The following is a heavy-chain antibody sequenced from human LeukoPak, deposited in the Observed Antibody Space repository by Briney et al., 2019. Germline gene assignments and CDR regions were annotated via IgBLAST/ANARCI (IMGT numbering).Heavy chain of an antibody. CDR1: GGSISSYY. CDR2: IYYSGST. CDR3: ARDRTYYYDSSAPFNL. Sequence: SETLSLTCTVSGGSISSYYWSWIRQPPGKGLEWIGYIYYSGSTNYNPSLKSRVTISVDTSKNQFSLKLSSVTAADTAVYYCARDRTYYYDSSAPFNLWGRGTLVTVSS. D-gene: IGHD3-22*01. J-gene: IGHJ2*01. V-gene: IGHV4-59*01.